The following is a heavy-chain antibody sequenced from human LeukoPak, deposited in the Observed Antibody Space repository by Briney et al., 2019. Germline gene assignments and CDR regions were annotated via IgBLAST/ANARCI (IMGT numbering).Heavy chain of an antibody. J-gene: IGHJ4*02. Sequence: SETLSLTCTVSGGSISSGSYYWSWIRQPPGKGLEWIGRIYTSGSTYYNPSLKSRVTISVDTSKNQFSLKLSSVTAADTAVYYCARGTKRDDRSGYSGEYFDYWGQGTLVTVSS. D-gene: IGHD3-22*01. CDR3: ARGTKRDDRSGYSGEYFDY. V-gene: IGHV4-61*02. CDR2: IYTSGST. CDR1: GGSISSGSYY.